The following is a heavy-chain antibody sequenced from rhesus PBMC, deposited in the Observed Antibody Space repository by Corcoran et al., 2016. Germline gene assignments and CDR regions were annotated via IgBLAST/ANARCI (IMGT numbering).Heavy chain of an antibody. CDR3: ARASYSSGWSFGYFDL. CDR2: ITYDGSKK. D-gene: IGHD6S26*01. V-gene: IGHV3-54*02. Sequence: EVQLVESGGGLVQPGGSLRLSCAASGFTFSSYGMHCVRQAPGKGLELVAVITYDGSKKYYADSVKDRFTIYRDNSKNMLYLQMNNLKLEDTAVYYCARASYSSGWSFGYFDLWGPGTPITISS. CDR1: GFTFSSYG. J-gene: IGHJ2*01.